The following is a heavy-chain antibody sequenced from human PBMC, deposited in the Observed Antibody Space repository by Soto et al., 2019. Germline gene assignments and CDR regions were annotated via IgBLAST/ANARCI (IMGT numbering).Heavy chain of an antibody. D-gene: IGHD6-13*01. Sequence: GGSLRLSCAASGFTFSSYGMHWARQAPGKGLEWVAAILYDGSNKYYADSVKGRFTISRDNSKNTLYLQMNSLRAEDTAVYYSAREAAAGYLNWFDPWGQGTLVTVSS. CDR1: GFTFSSYG. V-gene: IGHV3-33*01. J-gene: IGHJ5*02. CDR3: AREAAAGYLNWFDP. CDR2: ILYDGSNK.